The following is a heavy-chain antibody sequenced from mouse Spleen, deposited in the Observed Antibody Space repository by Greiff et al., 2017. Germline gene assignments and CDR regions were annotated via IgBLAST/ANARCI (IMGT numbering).Heavy chain of an antibody. CDR2: IYPGDGDT. V-gene: IGHV1-82*01. J-gene: IGHJ3*01. CDR1: GYAFSSSW. CDR3: ERETAAY. D-gene: IGHD1-2*01. Sequence: QVQLQQSGPELVKPGASVKISCKASGYAFSSSWMNWVKQRPGKGLEWIGRIYPGDGDTNYNGKFKGKATLTADKSSSTAYMQLSSLTSEDDAVYFCERETAAYWGQGTLVTVSA.